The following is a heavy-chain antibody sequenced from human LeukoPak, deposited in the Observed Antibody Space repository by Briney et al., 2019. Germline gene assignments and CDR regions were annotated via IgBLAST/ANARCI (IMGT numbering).Heavy chain of an antibody. CDR3: ARDPPLGLGTPEYYFDY. V-gene: IGHV1-46*01. CDR1: GYTLTSYY. D-gene: IGHD3-16*01. J-gene: IGHJ4*02. CDR2: INPTTRST. Sequence: ASVKVSCKASGYTLTSYYMHWVRQAPGQGLEWMGIINPTTRSTSYAQKFQGRVTMTRDTSTSTVYMELSSLRSEDTAVYYCARDPPLGLGTPEYYFDYWGQGTLVTVSS.